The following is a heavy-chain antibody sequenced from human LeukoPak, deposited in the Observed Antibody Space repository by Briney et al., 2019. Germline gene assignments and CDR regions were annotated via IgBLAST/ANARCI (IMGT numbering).Heavy chain of an antibody. CDR2: IYTSGTT. D-gene: IGHD2-21*02. Sequence: SETLSLTCAVYGGSFSGYYWSWIRQPPGKGLEWIGRIYTSGTTNYNPSLNSRVTISVDTSKNQFSLKLNSVTAADTAVYYCARGVVTAVTYYYYYYVDVWGKGTTVTISS. J-gene: IGHJ6*03. V-gene: IGHV4-4*08. CDR1: GGSFSGYY. CDR3: ARGVVTAVTYYYYYYVDV.